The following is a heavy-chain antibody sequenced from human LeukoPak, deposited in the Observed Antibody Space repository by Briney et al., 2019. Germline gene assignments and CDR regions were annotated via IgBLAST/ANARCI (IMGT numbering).Heavy chain of an antibody. V-gene: IGHV3-23*01. D-gene: IGHD3-10*01. CDR2: ISGSGGST. Sequence: PGGSLRLSCAASGFTFSSYAMSWVRQAPGKGLEWVSAISGSGGSTYYADSVKGRFTISRDNSKNTLYLRMNSLRAEDTAVYYCAKDPSRSGSPHYFDYWGQGTLVTVSS. CDR3: AKDPSRSGSPHYFDY. J-gene: IGHJ4*02. CDR1: GFTFSSYA.